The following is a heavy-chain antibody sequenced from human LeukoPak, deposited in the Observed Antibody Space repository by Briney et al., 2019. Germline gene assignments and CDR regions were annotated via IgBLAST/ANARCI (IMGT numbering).Heavy chain of an antibody. CDR2: IKQDGSKK. Sequence: GGSLRLSCAASGFTFGDFWMNWVRQAPGQGLELVAKIKQDGSKKEYVDSVKGRFTISRDNAQNSVYLQMNSLRIEDTAIYYCARDDPYSGRGAYDIWGQGTMVTVSS. V-gene: IGHV3-7*01. CDR3: ARDDPYSGRGAYDI. CDR1: GFTFGDFW. D-gene: IGHD1-26*01. J-gene: IGHJ3*02.